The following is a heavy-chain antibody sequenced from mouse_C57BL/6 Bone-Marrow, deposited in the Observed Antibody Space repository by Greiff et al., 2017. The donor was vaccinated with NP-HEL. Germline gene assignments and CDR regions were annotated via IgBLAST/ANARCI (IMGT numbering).Heavy chain of an antibody. CDR1: GFTSSSYG. J-gene: IGHJ3*01. CDR3: ERHGDSSGYVAY. Sequence: DVKLVESGGDLVKPGGSLKLSCAASGFTSSSYGMSWVRQTPDKRLEWVATISSGGSYTYYPDTVKGRFTISRDNAKNTLYLQMSSLKSEDTAMYYCERHGDSSGYVAYWGQGTLVTVSA. D-gene: IGHD3-2*02. CDR2: ISSGGSYT. V-gene: IGHV5-6*02.